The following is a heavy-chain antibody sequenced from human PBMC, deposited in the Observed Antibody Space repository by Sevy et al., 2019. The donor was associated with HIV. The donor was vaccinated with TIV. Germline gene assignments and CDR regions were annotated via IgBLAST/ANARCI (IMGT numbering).Heavy chain of an antibody. CDR3: AVSLWFGELSDNDAFDI. Sequence: GGSLRLSCAASGFTFSDHYMDWVRQAPGNGLEWVGRTRNKANSYTTEYAASVKGRFTISRDDSKNSLYLQMNSLKTEDTAVYYCAVSLWFGELSDNDAFDIWGQGTMVTVSS. J-gene: IGHJ3*02. CDR1: GFTFSDHY. CDR2: TRNKANSYTT. D-gene: IGHD3-10*01. V-gene: IGHV3-72*01.